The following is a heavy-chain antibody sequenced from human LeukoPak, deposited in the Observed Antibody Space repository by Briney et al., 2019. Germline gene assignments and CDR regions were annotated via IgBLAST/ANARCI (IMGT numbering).Heavy chain of an antibody. D-gene: IGHD6-13*01. CDR2: IYPGDTVT. CDR1: GYSFINYW. V-gene: IGHV5-51*01. Sequence: GESLKISCKGSGYSFINYWIGWVRQMPGKGLEWMGIIYPGDTVTIYSPSFQGQVTISDDKSIGTAYLQWSSLKASDTAMYYCARRLAAAGPFDYWGQGTLVTVSS. J-gene: IGHJ4*02. CDR3: ARRLAAAGPFDY.